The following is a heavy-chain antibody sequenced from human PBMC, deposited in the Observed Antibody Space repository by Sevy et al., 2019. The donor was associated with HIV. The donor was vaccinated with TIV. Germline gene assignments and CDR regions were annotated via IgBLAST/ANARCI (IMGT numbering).Heavy chain of an antibody. Sequence: ASVKVSCKASGYTFTGYYMHWVRQAPGQGLEWMGRINPNSGGTNYAQKFQGRVTMTRDTSISTAYMELSRRSSDDTAGYYCAREGTMMVVGRPHWFDPWGQGTLVTVSS. CDR2: INPNSGGT. D-gene: IGHD3-22*01. J-gene: IGHJ5*02. CDR1: GYTFTGYY. V-gene: IGHV1-2*06. CDR3: AREGTMMVVGRPHWFDP.